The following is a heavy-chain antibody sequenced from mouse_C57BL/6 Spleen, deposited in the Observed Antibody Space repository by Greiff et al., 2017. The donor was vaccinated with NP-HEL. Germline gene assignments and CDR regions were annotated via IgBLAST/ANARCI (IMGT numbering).Heavy chain of an antibody. CDR2: INPSSGYT. CDR3: AREVSTMVTTSGVDY. J-gene: IGHJ2*01. Sequence: LVESGAELAKPGASVKLSCKASGYTFTSYWMHWVKQRPGQGLEWIGYINPSSGYTKYNQKFKARATLTADKSSSTADMQLSSLTYEDSAVYYCAREVSTMVTTSGVDYWGQGTTLTVSS. V-gene: IGHV1-7*01. CDR1: GYTFTSYW. D-gene: IGHD2-2*01.